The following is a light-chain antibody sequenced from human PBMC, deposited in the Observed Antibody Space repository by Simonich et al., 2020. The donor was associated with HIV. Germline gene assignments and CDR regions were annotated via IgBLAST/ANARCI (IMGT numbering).Light chain of an antibody. J-gene: IGKJ5*01. Sequence: DIVMTQSPLSLPVTPGEPASISCRSSQSLLNSSGYNYLDWYLQKPGQSPQLLVYLGSNRASGVPARFSGSGSGTDFTLKISRVEAEDVGVYYCMQALQTRTFGQGTRLDIK. CDR2: LGS. CDR1: QSLLNSSGYNY. V-gene: IGKV2-28*01. CDR3: MQALQTRT.